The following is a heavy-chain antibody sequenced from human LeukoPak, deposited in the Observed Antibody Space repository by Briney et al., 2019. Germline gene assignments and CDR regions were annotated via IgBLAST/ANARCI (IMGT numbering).Heavy chain of an antibody. V-gene: IGHV5-10-1*01. CDR2: IDPGDSQT. CDR1: GYSSSNYW. Sequence: GESLKISCKGSGYSSSNYWISWVRQMPGKGLEWMGRIDPGDSQTNYSPSFQGHVTISADKSISTAYLQWSSLKASDTAMYYCARHSSVLNSFDPWGQGTLVTVSS. J-gene: IGHJ5*02. CDR3: ARHSSVLNSFDP. D-gene: IGHD3-22*01.